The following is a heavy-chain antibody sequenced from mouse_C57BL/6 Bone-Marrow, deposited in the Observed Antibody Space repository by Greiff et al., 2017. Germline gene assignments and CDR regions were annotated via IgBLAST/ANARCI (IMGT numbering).Heavy chain of an antibody. CDR1: GFNIKDDY. D-gene: IGHD1-1*01. V-gene: IGHV14-4*01. J-gene: IGHJ2*01. Sequence: VQLQQSGAELVRPGASVKLSCTASGFNIKDDYMHWVKQRPEQGLEWIGWIDPENGDTEYASKFQGKATITADTSSNTAYLQLSSLTSEDTAVYYYTTYSNSSGSADYWGQGTTVTVSS. CDR2: IDPENGDT. CDR3: TTYSNSSGSADY.